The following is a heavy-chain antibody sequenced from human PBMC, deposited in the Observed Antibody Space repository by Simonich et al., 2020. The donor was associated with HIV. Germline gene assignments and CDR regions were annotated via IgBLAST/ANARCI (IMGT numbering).Heavy chain of an antibody. J-gene: IGHJ3*02. Sequence: QVQLVQSGADMKKPGASVKVSCKASGYTFTGYYIHWVRQAPGQGLEWMGRINPNSGGTNYEQKFQGRVTMTRDTSISTAYMELSRLRSDDTAVYYCARILPIKIIDSDAFDIWGQGTMVTVSS. V-gene: IGHV1-2*06. CDR2: INPNSGGT. CDR3: ARILPIKIIDSDAFDI. CDR1: GYTFTGYY.